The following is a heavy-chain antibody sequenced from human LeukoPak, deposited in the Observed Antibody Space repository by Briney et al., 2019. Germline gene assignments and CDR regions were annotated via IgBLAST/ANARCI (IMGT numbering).Heavy chain of an antibody. CDR3: AKGRYSSGRSSYYFDY. J-gene: IGHJ4*02. V-gene: IGHV3-23*01. D-gene: IGHD6-19*01. Sequence: GGSLRLSCAASGFTFSSYAMSWVRQAPGKGLEWVSAISGSGGSTYYADSVKGRFTISRDNSKNTLYLQMNSLRAEDTAVYYCAKGRYSSGRSSYYFDYWGQGTLVTVSS. CDR1: GFTFSSYA. CDR2: ISGSGGST.